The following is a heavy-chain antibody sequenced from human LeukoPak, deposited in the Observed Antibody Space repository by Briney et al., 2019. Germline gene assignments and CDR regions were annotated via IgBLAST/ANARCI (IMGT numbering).Heavy chain of an antibody. CDR1: GYTFTGYY. D-gene: IGHD6-6*01. Sequence: ASVTVSCKASGYTFTGYYMHWVRQAPGQGGEWMGWINPNSGGTNYAQKFQGRVTMTRDTSISTAYMELSRLRSDDTAVYYCARRSRGSSFKFDYWGQGTLVTVSS. CDR2: INPNSGGT. CDR3: ARRSRGSSFKFDY. J-gene: IGHJ4*02. V-gene: IGHV1-2*02.